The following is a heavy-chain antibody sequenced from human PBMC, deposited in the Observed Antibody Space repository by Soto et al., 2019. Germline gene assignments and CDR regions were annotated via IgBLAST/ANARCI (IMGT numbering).Heavy chain of an antibody. Sequence: PGGSLRLSCAASGFTVSSNYMSWVRQAPGKGLEWVSVIYSGGSTYYADSVKGRFTISRDNSKNTLYLQMNSLRAEDTAVYYCAIESFCSDGYPTGFDYWGQGTLVTVSA. CDR1: GFTVSSNY. J-gene: IGHJ4*02. D-gene: IGHD5-18*01. CDR2: IYSGGST. CDR3: AIESFCSDGYPTGFDY. V-gene: IGHV3-53*01.